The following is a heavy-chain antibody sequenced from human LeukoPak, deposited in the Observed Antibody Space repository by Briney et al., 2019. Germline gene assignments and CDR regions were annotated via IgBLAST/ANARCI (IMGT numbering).Heavy chain of an antibody. CDR1: GGSIISNNHY. V-gene: IGHV4-39*01. D-gene: IGHD3-22*01. CDR3: ARLYGSGYHYYGMDA. CDR2: ISYSGGT. J-gene: IGHJ6*02. Sequence: KTSETLSLTCTVSGGSIISNNHYWGWTRQPPGKGLEWFGSISYSGGTAYNPSLKSRVTMSVDTSKNQFSLKMSSVTAEDTAIYFCARLYGSGYHYYGMDAWGQGTTVTVSS.